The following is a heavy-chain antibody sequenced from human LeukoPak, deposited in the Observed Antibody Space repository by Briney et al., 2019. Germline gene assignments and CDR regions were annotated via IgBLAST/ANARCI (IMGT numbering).Heavy chain of an antibody. Sequence: GASVKVSCKASGGTFSSYAISWVRQAPGQGLEWMGGIIPIFGTANYAQKFQGRVTITADESTSTAYMELSSLRSEDTAVYYCARDPGDIVVEPGRGDNWFDPWGQGTLVTVSS. CDR3: ARDPGDIVVEPGRGDNWFDP. V-gene: IGHV1-69*13. D-gene: IGHD2-2*01. J-gene: IGHJ5*02. CDR2: IIPIFGTA. CDR1: GGTFSSYA.